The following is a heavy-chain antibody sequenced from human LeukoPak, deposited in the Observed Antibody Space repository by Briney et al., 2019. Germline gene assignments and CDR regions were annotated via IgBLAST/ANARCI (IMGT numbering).Heavy chain of an antibody. D-gene: IGHD6-19*01. CDR2: IYDGGNT. CDR3: AGATKWLAYDY. Sequence: GSLRLPCAPSGFTVSSTYMSWVRQAPGKGLEWVSVIYDGGNTNYADSVKGRFTISRDNSKNTLFLQMNSLRAEDTAVYYCAGATKWLAYDYWGQGTQVTVSS. V-gene: IGHV3-53*01. CDR1: GFTVSSTY. J-gene: IGHJ4*02.